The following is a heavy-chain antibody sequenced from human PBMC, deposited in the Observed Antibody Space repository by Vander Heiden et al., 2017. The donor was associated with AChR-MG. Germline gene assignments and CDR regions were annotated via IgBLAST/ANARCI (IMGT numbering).Heavy chain of an antibody. Sequence: EVQLVESGGGLVQPGGSLRLSCAASGFTFSSYSMNWVRQAPGKGLEWVSYISSSSSTLYYADSVKGRFTISRDNAKNSLYLQMNSLRAEDTAVYYCARDISGASGYYYTEPFDYWGQGTLVTVSS. J-gene: IGHJ4*02. CDR1: GFTFSSYS. CDR3: ARDISGASGYYYTEPFDY. V-gene: IGHV3-48*01. CDR2: ISSSSSTL. D-gene: IGHD3-22*01.